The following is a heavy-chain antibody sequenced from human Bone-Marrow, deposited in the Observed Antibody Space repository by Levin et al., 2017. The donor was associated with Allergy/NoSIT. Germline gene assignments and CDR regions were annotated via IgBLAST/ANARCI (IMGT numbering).Heavy chain of an antibody. CDR2: IYYPGNT. CDR3: ARESVYYGSGSWIDC. Sequence: SQTLSLTCTVSGESFSSSGFYWTWIRQYPGKGLEWIGHIYYPGNTSYNPSLKSRVSISEDRSKNQFSLKLDSVTAADTAVYYCARESVYYGSGSWIDCWGQGTLVTVSS. J-gene: IGHJ4*02. CDR1: GESFSSSGFY. V-gene: IGHV4-31*02. D-gene: IGHD3-10*01.